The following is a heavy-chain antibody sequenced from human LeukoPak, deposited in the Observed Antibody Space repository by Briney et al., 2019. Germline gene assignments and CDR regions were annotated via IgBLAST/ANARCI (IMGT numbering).Heavy chain of an antibody. D-gene: IGHD3-3*01. CDR1: GGSISSSSYY. CDR2: IYYSGST. CDR3: AKSYYDFWSGYGGGYYYYMDV. Sequence: PSETLSLTCTVSGGSISSSSYYWGWIRQPPGKGLEWIGSIYYSGSTYYNPSLESRVTISVDTSKNQFSLKLSSVTAADTAVYYCAKSYYDFWSGYGGGYYYYMDVWGKGTTVTVSS. V-gene: IGHV4-39*01. J-gene: IGHJ6*03.